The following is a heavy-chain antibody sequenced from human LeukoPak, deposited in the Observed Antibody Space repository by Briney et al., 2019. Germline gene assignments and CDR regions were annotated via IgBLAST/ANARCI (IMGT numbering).Heavy chain of an antibody. Sequence: GGSLRLSCAASGFTFSSYGMHWVRQAPGKGLEWVAFIRYDGSNKYYADSVKGRFTISRDNSKNTLYLQMNSLRAEDTAVYYCAAGTGYRLDYWGQGTLVTVSS. CDR2: IRYDGSNK. J-gene: IGHJ4*02. V-gene: IGHV3-30*02. CDR3: AAGTGYRLDY. CDR1: GFTFSSYG. D-gene: IGHD3/OR15-3a*01.